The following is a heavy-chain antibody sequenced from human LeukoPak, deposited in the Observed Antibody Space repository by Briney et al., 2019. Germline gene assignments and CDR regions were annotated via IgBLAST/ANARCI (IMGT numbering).Heavy chain of an antibody. V-gene: IGHV3-7*01. Sequence: GGSLRLSCAASGFTFSSYWMSWVRQAPGKGLEWVVNIKQDGSEKYYVDSVKGRFTISRDNAKNSVYLQMNSLRAEDTAVYYCAREHPGSQLPPDYWGQGTLVTVSS. D-gene: IGHD2-2*01. J-gene: IGHJ4*02. CDR1: GFTFSSYW. CDR2: IKQDGSEK. CDR3: AREHPGSQLPPDY.